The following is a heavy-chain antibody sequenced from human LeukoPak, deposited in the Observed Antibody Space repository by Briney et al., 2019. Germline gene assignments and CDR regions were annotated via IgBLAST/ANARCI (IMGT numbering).Heavy chain of an antibody. CDR3: ARERGAY. CDR1: GFTFSSYS. Sequence: GGSLRLSCAASGFTFSSYSMNWVRQAPGKGLEWVSVIYSGGSTYYADSVKGRFTISRDNSKNTLYLQMNSLRAEDTAVYYCARERGAYWGQGTLVTVSS. CDR2: IYSGGST. J-gene: IGHJ4*02. D-gene: IGHD1-26*01. V-gene: IGHV3-53*01.